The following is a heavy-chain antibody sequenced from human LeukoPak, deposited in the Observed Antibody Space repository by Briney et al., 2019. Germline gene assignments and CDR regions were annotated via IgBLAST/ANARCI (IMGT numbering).Heavy chain of an antibody. CDR3: ARGVSSSWYSELLFYYMDV. J-gene: IGHJ6*03. CDR1: GGSVSSGSYY. D-gene: IGHD6-13*01. Sequence: KPSETLSLTCTVSGGSVSSGSYYWSWIRQPPGKGLEWIGYIYYSGSTNYNPSLKSRVTISVDTSKNQFSLKLSSVTAADTAVYYCARGVSSSWYSELLFYYMDVWGKGTTVTVSS. V-gene: IGHV4-61*01. CDR2: IYYSGST.